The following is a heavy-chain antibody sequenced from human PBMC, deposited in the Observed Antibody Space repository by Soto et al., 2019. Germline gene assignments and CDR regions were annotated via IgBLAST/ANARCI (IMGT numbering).Heavy chain of an antibody. CDR3: ASVYYDSSDPSSSEYFQH. V-gene: IGHV3-33*01. J-gene: IGHJ1*01. CDR1: GFTFSSYG. D-gene: IGHD3-22*01. CDR2: IWYDGSNK. Sequence: GGSLRLSCAASGFTFSSYGMHWVRQAPGKGLEWVAVIWYDGSNKYYADSVKGRFTISRDNSKNTLYLQMNSLRAEDTAVYYCASVYYDSSDPSSSEYFQHWGQGTLVTVSS.